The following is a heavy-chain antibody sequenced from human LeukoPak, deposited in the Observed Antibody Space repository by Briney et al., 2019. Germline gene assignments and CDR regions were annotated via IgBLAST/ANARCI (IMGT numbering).Heavy chain of an antibody. Sequence: GGSLRLSCAASGFTFSSYSMNWVRQAPGKGLEWVSSISSSSSYIYYADSVNGRFTISRDNAKNSLYLQMNSLRAEDTAVYYCASWLLWYRPPPNAFDIWGQGTMVTVSS. D-gene: IGHD2-21*01. CDR2: ISSSSSYI. CDR3: ASWLLWYRPPPNAFDI. J-gene: IGHJ3*02. CDR1: GFTFSSYS. V-gene: IGHV3-21*01.